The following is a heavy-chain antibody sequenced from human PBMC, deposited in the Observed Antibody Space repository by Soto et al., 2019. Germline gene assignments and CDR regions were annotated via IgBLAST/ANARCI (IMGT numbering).Heavy chain of an antibody. CDR3: TTSHAGELNN. J-gene: IGHJ4*02. Sequence: QVQLQESGPGLVKPSGTLSLTCAVSGGSISSSSWWTWVRQSPGKGLEWIGEIFESGATNYNPSLKGRRTMSVDKSKNQFSPNRSSLTAAGTAVYFCTTSHAGELNNWGQGTLVTVSS. D-gene: IGHD1-7*01. CDR2: IFESGAT. V-gene: IGHV4-4*02. CDR1: GGSISSSSW.